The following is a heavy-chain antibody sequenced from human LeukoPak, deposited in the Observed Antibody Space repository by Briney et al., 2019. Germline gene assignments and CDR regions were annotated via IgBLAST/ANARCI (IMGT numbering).Heavy chain of an antibody. D-gene: IGHD7-27*01. CDR2: MKSNNGHT. CDR1: GYTFTSFD. Sequence: GASAKVSCKASGYTFTSFDFNWVRQATGQGLEWMGWMKSNNGHTGYAQKFQGRVTMTRDTSISTAYMELSSLTFEDTAVYYCARGPPNWGMVGYWGQGTLVTVSS. CDR3: ARGPPNWGMVGY. V-gene: IGHV1-8*01. J-gene: IGHJ4*02.